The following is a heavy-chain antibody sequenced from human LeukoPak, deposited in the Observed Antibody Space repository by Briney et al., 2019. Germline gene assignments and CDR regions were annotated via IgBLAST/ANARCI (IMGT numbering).Heavy chain of an antibody. V-gene: IGHV3-53*01. CDR3: ARDIGGGGAFDI. CDR1: GFTVHSYY. D-gene: IGHD2-15*01. Sequence: GGSLRLSCAASGFTVHSYYMSWVRQAPGKGLEWVSVIYSDGSTYYADSLKGRFTISRDNSKNTLYLQMNSLRAEDTAVYYCARDIGGGGAFDIRGHGTMVTVSS. CDR2: IYSDGST. J-gene: IGHJ3*02.